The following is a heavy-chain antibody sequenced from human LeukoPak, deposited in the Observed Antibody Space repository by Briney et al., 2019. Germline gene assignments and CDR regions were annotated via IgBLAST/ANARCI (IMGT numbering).Heavy chain of an antibody. CDR2: ISADGSVT. D-gene: IGHD2-15*01. V-gene: IGHV3-74*01. CDR1: GFTFSGYW. Sequence: PGGSLRLSCADSGFTFSGYWMHWVRQTPGKGLVWVSCISADGSVTRYADSVKGRFTISRDNTKSTLYLQMHSLRAEDTAVYYCATAGGDGSRMGFDPWGQGTLVTVSS. CDR3: ATAGGDGSRMGFDP. J-gene: IGHJ5*02.